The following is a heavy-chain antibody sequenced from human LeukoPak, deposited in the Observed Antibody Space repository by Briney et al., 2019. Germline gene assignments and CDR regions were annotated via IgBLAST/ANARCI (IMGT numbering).Heavy chain of an antibody. J-gene: IGHJ3*02. CDR1: GGSFSGYY. Sequence: SETLSRTCAVYGGSFSGYYWTWIRQPPGKGLEWIGEINHSGSTNYNPSLKSRVTISVDTSRNQFSLILTSVTAADTAVYFCARVRAAGSFDIWGQRTMVTVSS. CDR3: ARVRAAGSFDI. V-gene: IGHV4-34*01. CDR2: INHSGST.